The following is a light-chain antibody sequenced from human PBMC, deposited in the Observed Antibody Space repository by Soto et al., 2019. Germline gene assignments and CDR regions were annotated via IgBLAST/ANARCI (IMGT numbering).Light chain of an antibody. CDR1: QSVSSY. V-gene: IGKV3-11*01. CDR3: QQRSNLPPLT. CDR2: DAS. J-gene: IGKJ4*01. Sequence: EIVLTQSPATLSLSPGERATLSCRASQSVSSYLAWYQQKPGQAPRLLIYDASNRATGIPARFSGSGSGTDFTLTISSLELEDFAVYYCQQRSNLPPLTFGGGTKVEIK.